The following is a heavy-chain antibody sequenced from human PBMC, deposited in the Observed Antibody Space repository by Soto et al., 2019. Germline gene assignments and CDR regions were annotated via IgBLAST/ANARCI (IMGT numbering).Heavy chain of an antibody. Sequence: QVHLQESGPGLVKPSETLSLTCTVSGGSIISFYWSWIRQTAGKGLEWIGRISTEGTTSYNPSLKCRVTMSADMSNNQFSLRLSSVTAADSAVYYCARAFPGALERSRAFNIWGQGTKVTVSS. D-gene: IGHD1-1*01. V-gene: IGHV4-4*07. CDR2: ISTEGTT. CDR3: ARAFPGALERSRAFNI. J-gene: IGHJ3*02. CDR1: GGSIISFY.